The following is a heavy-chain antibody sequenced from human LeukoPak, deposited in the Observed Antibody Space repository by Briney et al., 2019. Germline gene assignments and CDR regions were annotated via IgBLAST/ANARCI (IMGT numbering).Heavy chain of an antibody. Sequence: GASLQISCQGSGYSFTSYWIGWVRQMPGKGLEWMGIIYPGDSDTRYSPSFQGQVTISADKSISTAYLQWSSLKASDTAMYYCARREMATIHFDYWGQGTLVTVSS. D-gene: IGHD5-24*01. CDR1: GYSFTSYW. J-gene: IGHJ4*02. CDR2: IYPGDSDT. V-gene: IGHV5-51*01. CDR3: ARREMATIHFDY.